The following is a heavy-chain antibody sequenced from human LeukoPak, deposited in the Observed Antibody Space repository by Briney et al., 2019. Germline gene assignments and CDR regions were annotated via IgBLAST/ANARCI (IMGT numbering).Heavy chain of an antibody. Sequence: PGRSLRLSCAASGFTFSSYGMHWVRQAPGKGLEWVAVIWYDGSNKYYADSVKGRFTISRDNSKNTRYLQMNSLRAEDTAVYYCARSPPLGYCSSTSCYGGWFDPWGQGTLVTVSS. D-gene: IGHD2-2*01. V-gene: IGHV3-33*01. CDR2: IWYDGSNK. J-gene: IGHJ5*02. CDR1: GFTFSSYG. CDR3: ARSPPLGYCSSTSCYGGWFDP.